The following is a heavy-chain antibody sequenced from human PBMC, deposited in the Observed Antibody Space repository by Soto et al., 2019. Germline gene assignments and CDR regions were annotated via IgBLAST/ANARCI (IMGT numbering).Heavy chain of an antibody. J-gene: IGHJ4*02. V-gene: IGHV4-59*01. D-gene: IGHD3-22*01. Sequence: SETLSLTCTVSGGSISGYYWSWIRQPPGKGLEWIGYIYYSGSTNYNPSLKSRVTISVDTSKNQFSLKLSSVTAADTAVYYCARASITMIGGFDYWGQGTLVTVSS. CDR2: IYYSGST. CDR1: GGSISGYY. CDR3: ARASITMIGGFDY.